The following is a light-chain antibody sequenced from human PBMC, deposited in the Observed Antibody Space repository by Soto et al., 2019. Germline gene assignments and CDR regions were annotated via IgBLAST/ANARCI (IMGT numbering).Light chain of an antibody. CDR3: QQFDSSRLT. CDR2: GAS. Sequence: EIVLTQSPGTLALSPGERATLSFRASQSVNSNFLTWYQHKPGQAPRLLIYGASTRATGIPDRFSGSGSGTDFTLTISRLEPEDFAIYYCQQFDSSRLTFGGGTKGDIK. CDR1: QSVNSNF. V-gene: IGKV3-20*01. J-gene: IGKJ4*01.